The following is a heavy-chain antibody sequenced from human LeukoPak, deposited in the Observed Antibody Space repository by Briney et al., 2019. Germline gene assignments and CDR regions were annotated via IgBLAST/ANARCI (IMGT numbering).Heavy chain of an antibody. D-gene: IGHD2-21*02. CDR2: IWHDGKNK. Sequence: GGSLRLSCAASGFTFRSYGIHWVRKAPGKGLEWLAVIWHDGKNKYYADSVKDRFTISRDNSKNKVLLQMNSLRAEDTAIYYCARDWGSDEAIDYWGQGTLVTVSS. V-gene: IGHV3-33*01. CDR1: GFTFRSYG. J-gene: IGHJ4*02. CDR3: ARDWGSDEAIDY.